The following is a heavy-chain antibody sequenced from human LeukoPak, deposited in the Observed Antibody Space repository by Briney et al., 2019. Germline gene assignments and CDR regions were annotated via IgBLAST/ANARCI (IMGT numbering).Heavy chain of an antibody. CDR1: GYTFTSYG. CDR2: IIPIFGTA. J-gene: IGHJ3*02. CDR3: AREMFDIVVADDAFDI. Sequence: ASVKVSCKASGYTFTSYGISWVRQAPGQGLEWMGGIIPIFGTANYAQKFQGRVTITADESTSTAYMELSSLRSEDTAVYYCAREMFDIVVADDAFDIWGQGTMVTVSS. D-gene: IGHD2-2*01. V-gene: IGHV1-69*13.